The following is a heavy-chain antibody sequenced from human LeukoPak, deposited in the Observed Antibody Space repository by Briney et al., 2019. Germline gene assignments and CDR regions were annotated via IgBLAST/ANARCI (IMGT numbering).Heavy chain of an antibody. CDR1: GFIFSRYW. J-gene: IGHJ4*02. V-gene: IGHV3-7*01. Sequence: GGSLRLSCAASGFIFSRYWMSWVRQAPGKGLEWVANIKEDGSEKAYVDSVKGRFTTSRDNAKNALYLQMNSLRVEDTAVYYCARDLGLDYWGQGTLVTVSS. CDR2: IKEDGSEK. CDR3: ARDLGLDY. D-gene: IGHD3-10*01.